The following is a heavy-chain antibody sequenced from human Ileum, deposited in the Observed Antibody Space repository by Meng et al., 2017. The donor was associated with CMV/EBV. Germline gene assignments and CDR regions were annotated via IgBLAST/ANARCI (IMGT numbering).Heavy chain of an antibody. CDR3: SRDGLSGRYFDY. J-gene: IGHJ4*02. CDR1: VYNFTSYN. D-gene: IGHD1-26*01. V-gene: IGHV7-4-1*02. Sequence: SCKAPVYNFTSYNVIWVRQAPGQGPEWMGWIDTNTGNPTYAQGFTGRFVFSLDTSVSTTYLQISSLKAEDTAVYYCSRDGLSGRYFDYWGQGTLVTVSS. CDR2: IDTNTGNP.